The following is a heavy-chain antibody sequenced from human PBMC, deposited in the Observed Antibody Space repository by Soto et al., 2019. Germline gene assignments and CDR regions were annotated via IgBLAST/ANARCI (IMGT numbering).Heavy chain of an antibody. V-gene: IGHV4-59*01. Sequence: QVQLQESGPGLVKPSETLSLTCTVSGGSISSYYWNWIRQPPGKGLEWIGYIYYSGSTNYNPSLKSRVTISVDTSKNQFSLKLSSVTAADTAVYYCAREGLTGTIGLYYYYGLDVWGQGTTVTVSS. D-gene: IGHD1-7*01. CDR1: GGSISSYY. CDR3: AREGLTGTIGLYYYYGLDV. J-gene: IGHJ6*02. CDR2: IYYSGST.